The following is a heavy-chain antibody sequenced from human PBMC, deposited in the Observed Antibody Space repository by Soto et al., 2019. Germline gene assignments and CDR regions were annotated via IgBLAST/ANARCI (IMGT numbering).Heavy chain of an antibody. Sequence: SETLSLTCAVSGYSISSRNWWSWVRQPPGKGLEWIGEFYHSGTTNYNPSLKSRVTISPDKSKNQFSLMLSSVTAADTAVYYCARVGEGFYYGMDVWGQGTTVTVSS. CDR1: GYSISSRNW. J-gene: IGHJ6*02. V-gene: IGHV4-4*02. CDR3: ARVGEGFYYGMDV. CDR2: FYHSGTT.